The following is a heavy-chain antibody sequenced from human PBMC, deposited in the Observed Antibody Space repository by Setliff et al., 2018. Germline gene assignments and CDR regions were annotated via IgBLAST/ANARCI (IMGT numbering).Heavy chain of an antibody. V-gene: IGHV1-2*02. CDR2: TNLVDGET. Sequence: ASVKVSCKASGFTFTGYSIHWVRQAPGQGLEWVGWTNLVDGETRYARKFQGRVTMTRDTSITTAYMEISSLTSDDTAVYYCARDLFSSSWYDHWGQGTQVTAPQ. D-gene: IGHD6-19*01. J-gene: IGHJ5*02. CDR1: GFTFTGYS. CDR3: ARDLFSSSWYDH.